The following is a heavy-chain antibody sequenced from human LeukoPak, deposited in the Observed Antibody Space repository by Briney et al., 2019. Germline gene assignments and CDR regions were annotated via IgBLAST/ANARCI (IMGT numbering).Heavy chain of an antibody. CDR1: GESFSGYS. V-gene: IGHV4-34*01. CDR2: FNHSGST. J-gene: IGHJ5*02. D-gene: IGHD3-9*01. CDR3: ARRSDYDILTGYSNSRFDP. Sequence: SETLSLTCAVYGESFSGYSWSWIRQPPGKGLEWIGEFNHSGSTNNNPTLKSRVTISVDTSKNQFSLKLSSVTAADTAVYYCARRSDYDILTGYSNSRFDPWGQGTLVTVSS.